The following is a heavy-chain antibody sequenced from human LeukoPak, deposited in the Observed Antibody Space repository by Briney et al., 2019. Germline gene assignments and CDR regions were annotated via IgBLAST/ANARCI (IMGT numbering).Heavy chain of an antibody. CDR3: ARGGQGAIDI. CDR1: GFSFSTRW. CDR2: IDYDGSST. V-gene: IGHV3-74*01. J-gene: IGHJ3*02. Sequence: GGSLRLSCAASGFSFSTRWMHWVRQAPGRELVWVARIDYDGSSTAYPDSVKGRFTISRDNAKNTLYLQMNSLRAEDTAVYYCARGGQGAIDIWGPGTMVIVSS.